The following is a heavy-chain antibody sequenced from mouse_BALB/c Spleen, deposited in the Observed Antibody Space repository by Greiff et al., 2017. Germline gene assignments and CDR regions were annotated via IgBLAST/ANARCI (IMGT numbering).Heavy chain of an antibody. CDR1: GYTFTSYW. CDR2: INPSTGYT. CDR3: ASTTVDWYFDV. V-gene: IGHV1-7*01. Sequence: QVQLKQSGAELAKPGASVKMSCKASGYTFTSYWMHWVKQRPGQGLEWIGYINPSTGYTEYNQKFKDKATLTADKSSSTAYMQLSSLTSEDSAVYYCASTTVDWYFDVWGAGTTVTVSS. J-gene: IGHJ1*01. D-gene: IGHD1-1*01.